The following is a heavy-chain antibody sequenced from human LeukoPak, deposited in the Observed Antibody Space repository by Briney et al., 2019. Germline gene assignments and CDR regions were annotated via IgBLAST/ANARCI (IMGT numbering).Heavy chain of an antibody. CDR1: GDSISSYY. CDR2: IYYSGST. V-gene: IGHV4-59*01. Sequence: SETLSLTCTVSGDSISSYYWSWIRQPPGKGLEWIGYIYYSGSTNYNPSLKSRVTISVDTSKNQFSLKLSSVTAADTAVYYCARVRMITFGGVIVMYYFDYWGQGTLVTVSS. D-gene: IGHD3-16*02. J-gene: IGHJ4*02. CDR3: ARVRMITFGGVIVMYYFDY.